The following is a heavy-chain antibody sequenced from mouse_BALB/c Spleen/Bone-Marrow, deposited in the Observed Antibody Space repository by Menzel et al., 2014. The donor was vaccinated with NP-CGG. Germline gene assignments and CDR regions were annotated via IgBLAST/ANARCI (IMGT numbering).Heavy chain of an antibody. J-gene: IGHJ3*01. V-gene: IGHV1-4*01. CDR1: GYTFTSYT. Sequence: VQAVESGAELARPGASVKMSCKASGYTFTSYTMHWVKQRPGQGLEWIGYINPSSGYTNYNQKFKDKATLTADKSSSTAYMQLSSLTSEDSAVYYCARESYGNWFAYWGQGTLVTVSA. D-gene: IGHD2-1*01. CDR3: ARESYGNWFAY. CDR2: INPSSGYT.